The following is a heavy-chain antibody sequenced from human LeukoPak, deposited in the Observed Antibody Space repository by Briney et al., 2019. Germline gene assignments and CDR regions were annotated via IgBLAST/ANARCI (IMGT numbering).Heavy chain of an antibody. V-gene: IGHV1-2*02. CDR1: GYTFTDYY. J-gene: IGHJ4*02. CDR3: ARSPDILTGENFDY. CDR2: INPNSGGT. Sequence: ASVKVSCKASGYTFTDYYMHWVRQAPGQGLEWMGWINPNSGGTNYAQKFQDRVTMTRDTSISTAYMELSRLRFDDTAVYYCARSPDILTGENFDYWGQGTLVTVSS. D-gene: IGHD3-9*01.